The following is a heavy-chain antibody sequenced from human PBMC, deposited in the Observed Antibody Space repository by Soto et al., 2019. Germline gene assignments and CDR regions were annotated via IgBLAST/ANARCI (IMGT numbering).Heavy chain of an antibody. V-gene: IGHV3-23*01. CDR3: AKRGGGYSGYDANYYYYYYMDV. CDR1: GFTFSSYA. Sequence: EVQLLESGGGLVQPGGSLRLSCAASGFTFSSYAMSWVRQAPGKGLEWVSAISGSGGSTNYADSVEGRFTISRDNSKNSLYLQMNSLRAEDTVVYYCAKRGGGYSGYDANYYYYYYMDVWGKGTTVTVSS. D-gene: IGHD5-12*01. CDR2: ISGSGGST. J-gene: IGHJ6*03.